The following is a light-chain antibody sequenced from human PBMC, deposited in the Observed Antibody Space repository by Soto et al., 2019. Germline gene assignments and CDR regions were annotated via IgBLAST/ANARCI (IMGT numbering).Light chain of an antibody. CDR1: QTISSW. J-gene: IGKJ5*01. V-gene: IGKV1-5*01. Sequence: DIQMTQSPSTLSGSVGDRVTITCRASQTISSWLAWYQQKPGKAPKLLIYDASSLESGVPSRFSGSGSGTDFTLTISSLQPEDFATYYCQQSYSTPITFGQGTRLEIK. CDR3: QQSYSTPIT. CDR2: DAS.